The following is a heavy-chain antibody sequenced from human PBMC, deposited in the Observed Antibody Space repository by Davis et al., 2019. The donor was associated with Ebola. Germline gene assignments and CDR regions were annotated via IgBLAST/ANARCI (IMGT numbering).Heavy chain of an antibody. D-gene: IGHD6-19*01. Sequence: PGGSLRLSCAASGFTFSSYWMSWVRQAPGKGLEWVANIKQDGSEKYYVDSVKGRFTISRDNAKNSLYLQMNSLRAEDTAVYYCTTERGSGWYYYYYGMDVWGQGITVTVSS. CDR2: IKQDGSEK. CDR1: GFTFSSYW. J-gene: IGHJ6*02. V-gene: IGHV3-7*01. CDR3: TTERGSGWYYYYYGMDV.